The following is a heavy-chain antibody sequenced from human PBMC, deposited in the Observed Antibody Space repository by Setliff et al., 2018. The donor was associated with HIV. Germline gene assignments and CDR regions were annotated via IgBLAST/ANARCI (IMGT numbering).Heavy chain of an antibody. CDR3: AREGGQGYSGSGSFYHRNFDL. D-gene: IGHD3-10*01. CDR1: GGSLSGYY. Sequence: KPSATLSLTCAVSGGSLSGYYWSWVRQSPGRGLEWIGEINQSGNTNFNPSLKSRLIISVDTSKSQFSLKLTSVTAADTALYYCAREGGQGYSGSGSFYHRNFDLWGRGTLVTVSS. J-gene: IGHJ2*01. V-gene: IGHV4-34*01. CDR2: INQSGNT.